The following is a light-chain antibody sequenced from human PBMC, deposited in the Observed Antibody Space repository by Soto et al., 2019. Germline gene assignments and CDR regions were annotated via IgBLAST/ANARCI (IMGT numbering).Light chain of an antibody. CDR2: WAS. CDR3: QQYGDSPVT. Sequence: LTPSPDSLCLTLHARSPCNYESRPPVVYRSNNKNYLAWYQQKPGQPPKLLIYWASTRESGVPDRFSGSGSGTEFTLTISRLVSEDFAVYYCQQYGDSPVTFGQGTKVDI. J-gene: IGKJ1*01. CDR1: PPVVYRSNNKNY. V-gene: IGKV4-1*01.